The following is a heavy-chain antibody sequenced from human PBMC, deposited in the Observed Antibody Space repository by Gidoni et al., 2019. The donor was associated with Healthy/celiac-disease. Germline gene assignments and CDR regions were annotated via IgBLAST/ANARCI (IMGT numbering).Heavy chain of an antibody. CDR3: ARVEYSSSNRSGY. Sequence: QVQLQPWCAGLLKPSETLFLTCPIYGGSFSGYYWSWIRQPPGKGLEWIGEINHSGSTNYNPSLKSRVTISVDTSKNQFSLKLSSVTAADTAVYYCARVEYSSSNRSGYWGQGTLVTVSS. CDR1: GGSFSGYY. V-gene: IGHV4-34*01. J-gene: IGHJ4*02. CDR2: INHSGST. D-gene: IGHD6-6*01.